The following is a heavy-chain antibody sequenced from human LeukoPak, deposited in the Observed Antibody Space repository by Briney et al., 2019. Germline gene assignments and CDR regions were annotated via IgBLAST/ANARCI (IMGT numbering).Heavy chain of an antibody. CDR3: AKDSYSSSWMYYYYIDV. CDR2: ISGSGGST. V-gene: IGHV3-23*01. Sequence: GGSLRLSCAASGFTFSSYAMSWVRQAPGKGLEWVSAISGSGGSTYYADSVKGRFTISRDNSKNTLYLQMSSLRAEDTAVYYCAKDSYSSSWMYYYYIDVWGKGTTVTVSS. CDR1: GFTFSSYA. D-gene: IGHD6-13*01. J-gene: IGHJ6*03.